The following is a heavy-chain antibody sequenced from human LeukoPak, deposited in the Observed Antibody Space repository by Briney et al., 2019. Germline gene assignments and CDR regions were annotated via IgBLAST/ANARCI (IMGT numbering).Heavy chain of an antibody. J-gene: IGHJ4*02. Sequence: ASVKVSCKASGYTFTGYYMHWVRQAPGQGREWMGWINPNSGGTNYAQKFQGRVTMTRDTSISTAYMELSRLRSDGTAVYYCARDTVGATTGLIDYWGQGTLVTVSS. V-gene: IGHV1-2*02. CDR1: GYTFTGYY. D-gene: IGHD1-26*01. CDR2: INPNSGGT. CDR3: ARDTVGATTGLIDY.